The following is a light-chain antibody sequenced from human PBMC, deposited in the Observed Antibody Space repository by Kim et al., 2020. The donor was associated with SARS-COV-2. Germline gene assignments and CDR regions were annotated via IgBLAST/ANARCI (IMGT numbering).Light chain of an antibody. CDR3: QQYGSSPLT. CDR1: KRVSIIN. V-gene: IGKV3-20*01. Sequence: CPGEREAPPSRGTKRVSIINLAWYQQKTGQAPSHLSYDASSRATGIPVRFSGSGSGTDFNLTISRLESEDFAVYYCQQYGSSPLTFGQGTQVDIK. CDR2: DAS. J-gene: IGKJ1*01.